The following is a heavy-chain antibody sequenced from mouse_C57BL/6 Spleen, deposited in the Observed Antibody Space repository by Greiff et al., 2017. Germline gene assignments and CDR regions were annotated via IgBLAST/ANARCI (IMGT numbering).Heavy chain of an antibody. CDR2: INPSNGGT. V-gene: IGHV1-53*01. CDR1: GYTFTSYW. J-gene: IGHJ2*01. D-gene: IGHD1-1*01. Sequence: QVQLQQPGTELVKPGASVKLSCKASGYTFTSYWMHWVKQRPGQGLEWIGNINPSNGGTNYNEKFKSKDTLTVDKSSSTAYMQLSSLTSEDSAVYYCARPAYGSSYYFDYWGQGTTLTVSS. CDR3: ARPAYGSSYYFDY.